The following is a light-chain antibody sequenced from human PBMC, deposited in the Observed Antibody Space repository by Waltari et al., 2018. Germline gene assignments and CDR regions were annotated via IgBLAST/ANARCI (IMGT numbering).Light chain of an antibody. CDR3: QQYYSTPWT. V-gene: IGKV4-1*01. J-gene: IGKJ1*01. CDR2: CAS. Sequence: DIVMTQSPDSLAVSLGGRPTINCKSSQSVLYSSNNKNYLAWYQQKPGQPPKLLIYCASTRESGVPDRFSGSGSGTDFTLTISSLQAEDVAVYYCQQYYSTPWTFGQGTKVEIK. CDR1: QSVLYSSNNKNY.